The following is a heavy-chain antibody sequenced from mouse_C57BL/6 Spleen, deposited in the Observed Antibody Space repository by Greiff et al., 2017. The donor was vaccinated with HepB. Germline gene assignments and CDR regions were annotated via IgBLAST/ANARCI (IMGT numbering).Heavy chain of an antibody. CDR3: AIYGYDGDWFAY. J-gene: IGHJ3*01. CDR1: GYSFTGYY. CDR2: INPSTGGT. D-gene: IGHD2-2*01. V-gene: IGHV1-42*01. Sequence: EVQLVESGPELVKPGASVKISCKASGYSFTGYYMNWVKQSPEKSLEWIGEINPSTGGTTYNQKFKAKATLTVDKSSSTAYMQLKSLTSEDSAVYYCAIYGYDGDWFAYWGQGTLVTVSA.